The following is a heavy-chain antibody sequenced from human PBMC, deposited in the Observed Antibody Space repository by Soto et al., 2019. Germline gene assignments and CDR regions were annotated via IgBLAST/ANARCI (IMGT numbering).Heavy chain of an antibody. CDR1: GYTFTDYY. CDR3: AREGGDIVQMVYALPWY. CDR2: INPNSGAT. Sequence: ASVKVSCKASGYTFTDYYMHWVRQAPGQGLEWMGWINPNSGATSYAQRFQGRGTMTRDTSISTAYMELSRLTSDDTAVYYCAREGGDIVQMVYALPWYWGQGTLVTVSS. J-gene: IGHJ4*02. V-gene: IGHV1-2*02. D-gene: IGHD2-8*01.